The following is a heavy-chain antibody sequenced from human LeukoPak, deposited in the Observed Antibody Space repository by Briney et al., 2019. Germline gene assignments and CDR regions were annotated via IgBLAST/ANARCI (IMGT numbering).Heavy chain of an antibody. V-gene: IGHV7-4-1*02. CDR3: AGDLRGDAFDI. Sequence: GASVKVSCKASGYTFTRYAMNWVRQAPGQGLELMGWINTNTGNPTYAQGFTGRFVFSLDTSVSTAYLQISSLKAEDTAVYYCAGDLRGDAFDIWGQGTMVTVSS. CDR2: INTNTGNP. CDR1: GYTFTRYA. J-gene: IGHJ3*02. D-gene: IGHD5/OR15-5a*01.